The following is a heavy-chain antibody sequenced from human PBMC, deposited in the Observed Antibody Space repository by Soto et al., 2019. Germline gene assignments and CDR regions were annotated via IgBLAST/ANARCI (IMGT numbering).Heavy chain of an antibody. CDR3: ARTRTALKTFDY. V-gene: IGHV4-59*01. J-gene: IGHJ4*02. CDR2: IYYSGST. Sequence: SETLSLTCPVSGGSISSYYWSWVRPPPGKGLEWIGYIYYSGSTNYNPSLKSRVTISVDTSKNQFSLRLSSVTAADTDVYYCARTRTALKTFDYWGQGTLVTVSS. CDR1: GGSISSYY.